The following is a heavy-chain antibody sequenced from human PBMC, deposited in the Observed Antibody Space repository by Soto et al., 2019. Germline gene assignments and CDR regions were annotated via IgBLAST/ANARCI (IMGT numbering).Heavy chain of an antibody. D-gene: IGHD3-3*01. CDR3: ARDVTIFGVVIRNWFDP. Sequence: ASVKVSCKASGYTITSYGISRVRQAPEQGLEWMGGISAYNGNTNYAQKLQGRVTMTTDTSTSTAYMELRSLRSDDTAVYYCARDVTIFGVVIRNWFDPWGQGTLVTVSS. V-gene: IGHV1-18*01. CDR2: ISAYNGNT. J-gene: IGHJ5*02. CDR1: GYTITSYG.